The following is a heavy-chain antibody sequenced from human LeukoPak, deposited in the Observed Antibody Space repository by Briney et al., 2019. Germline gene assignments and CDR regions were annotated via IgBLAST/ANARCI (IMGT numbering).Heavy chain of an antibody. J-gene: IGHJ4*02. CDR2: ISSSSSYI. V-gene: IGHV3-21*01. CDR1: GFTFDDYA. CDR3: AGTRLGYCSSTSCFRDY. D-gene: IGHD2-2*01. Sequence: GGSLRLSCAASGFTFDDYAMHWVRQAPGKGLEWVSSISSSSSYIYYADSVKGRFTISRDNAKNSLYLQMNSLRAEDTAVYYCAGTRLGYCSSTSCFRDYWGQGTLVTVSS.